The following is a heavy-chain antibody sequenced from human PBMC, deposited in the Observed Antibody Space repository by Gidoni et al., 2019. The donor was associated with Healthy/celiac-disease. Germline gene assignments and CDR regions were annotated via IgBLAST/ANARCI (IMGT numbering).Heavy chain of an antibody. J-gene: IGHJ6*02. V-gene: IGHV6-1*01. CDR2: TYYRSKWDN. CDR1: GDSVFSNSAA. CDR3: ARELEMGMGNRYYNYGMDV. Sequence: QVQLQQSGPGLVKPSQTLSLTCAISGDSVFSNSAAWNWIRQSPSRGLEWLGRTYYRSKWDNDYAISVKSRITINADTSKNQFSLQLTSVTPEDTAVYYCARELEMGMGNRYYNYGMDVWGQGTTVTVSS. D-gene: IGHD7-27*01.